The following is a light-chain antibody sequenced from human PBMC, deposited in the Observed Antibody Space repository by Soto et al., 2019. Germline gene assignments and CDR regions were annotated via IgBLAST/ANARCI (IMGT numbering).Light chain of an antibody. J-gene: IGKJ1*01. Sequence: EVVLTQSPGTLSLSPGESATLSCRASQSVSGMYLAWYQQKPGQAPRLLIYGTSNRATGIPDRFSGSGSGTDFTLTIRRLEPEDLAVNYCQQYGTSPWTFGQGTKV. CDR2: GTS. CDR1: QSVSGMY. V-gene: IGKV3-20*01. CDR3: QQYGTSPWT.